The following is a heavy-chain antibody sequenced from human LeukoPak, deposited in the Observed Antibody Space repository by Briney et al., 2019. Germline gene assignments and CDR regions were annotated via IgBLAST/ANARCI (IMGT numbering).Heavy chain of an antibody. CDR2: INEDGSTT. V-gene: IGHV3-74*01. D-gene: IGHD1-26*01. CDR3: VRDGVGAPPFDY. CDR1: GFTFSSNW. J-gene: IGHJ4*02. Sequence: PGGSLRLSCAASGFTFSSNWMHWVRQAPGKGLVWVSRINEDGSTTNYADSVKGRSTIFRDNAKNTLLLQMNSLRAEDTAVYYCVRDGVGAPPFDYWGQGVLVTVSS.